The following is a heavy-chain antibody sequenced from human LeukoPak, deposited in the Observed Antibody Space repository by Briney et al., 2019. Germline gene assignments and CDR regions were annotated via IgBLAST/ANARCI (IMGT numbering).Heavy chain of an antibody. D-gene: IGHD6-19*01. CDR1: GYTFTSYD. J-gene: IGHJ3*02. CDR3: ARGWDSSGSLAFVHAFDI. V-gene: IGHV1-18*01. Sequence: GASVKVSCKASGYTFTSYDINWVRQATGQGLEWMGWISAYNGNTNYAQKLQGRVTMTTDTSTSTAYMELRSLRSDDTAVYYCARGWDSSGSLAFVHAFDIWGQGTMVTVSS. CDR2: ISAYNGNT.